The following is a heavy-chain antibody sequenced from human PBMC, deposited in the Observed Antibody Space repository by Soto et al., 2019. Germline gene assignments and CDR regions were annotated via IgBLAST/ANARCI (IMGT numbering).Heavy chain of an antibody. CDR2: IYYSGST. Sequence: SETLSLTCTVSGGSISSYYWSWIRQPSGKGLEWIGYIYYSGSTNYNPSLKSRVTISVDTSKNQFSLKLSSVTAADTAVYYCARSGIFGVVIHFDYWGQGTLVTVSS. CDR3: ARSGIFGVVIHFDY. CDR1: GGSISSYY. V-gene: IGHV4-59*01. J-gene: IGHJ4*02. D-gene: IGHD3-3*01.